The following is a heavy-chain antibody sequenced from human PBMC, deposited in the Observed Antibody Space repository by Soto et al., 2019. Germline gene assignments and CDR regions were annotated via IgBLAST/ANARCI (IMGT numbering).Heavy chain of an antibody. J-gene: IGHJ6*02. Sequence: RASVKVSCKASGYTFTSYAMHWVRQAPGQRLEWMGWINAGNGNTKYSQKFQGRVTITRDTSASTAYMELSSLRSEDTDVYYCAREGGSYSGFYGMDVWGQGTTVTVSS. CDR1: GYTFTSYA. CDR2: INAGNGNT. D-gene: IGHD1-26*01. CDR3: AREGGSYSGFYGMDV. V-gene: IGHV1-3*01.